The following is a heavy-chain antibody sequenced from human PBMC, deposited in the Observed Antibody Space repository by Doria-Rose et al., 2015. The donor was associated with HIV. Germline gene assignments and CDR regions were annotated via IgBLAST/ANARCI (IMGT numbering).Heavy chain of an antibody. D-gene: IGHD1-1*01. Sequence: QVQLQESGAGLVKPSEALSLTCAVFGGSFSGYYWGWIRQPPGKGLEWIGEINHSGSTNYKTSLKSRVTISLDTSKNLFSLKLSSVTAADTAVYYCARGLLRGGWNDVDYYYGMDVWGQGTTVTVSS. CDR3: ARGLLRGGWNDVDYYYGMDV. V-gene: IGHV4-34*01. J-gene: IGHJ6*02. CDR1: GGSFSGYY. CDR2: INHSGST.